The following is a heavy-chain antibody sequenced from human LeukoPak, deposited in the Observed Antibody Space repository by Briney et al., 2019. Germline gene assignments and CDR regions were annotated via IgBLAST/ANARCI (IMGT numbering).Heavy chain of an antibody. CDR2: IYTSGGT. CDR1: GGSISSGSDY. CDR3: ARDIKEYYDILTGYYRGAFDI. J-gene: IGHJ3*02. D-gene: IGHD3-9*01. V-gene: IGHV4-61*02. Sequence: SETLSLTCTVSGGSISSGSDYWSWIRQPAGKGLEWIGRIYTSGGTNYNPSLKSRVTISVDTSENQFSLKLSSVTAADTAVYYCARDIKEYYDILTGYYRGAFDIWGQGTMVTVSS.